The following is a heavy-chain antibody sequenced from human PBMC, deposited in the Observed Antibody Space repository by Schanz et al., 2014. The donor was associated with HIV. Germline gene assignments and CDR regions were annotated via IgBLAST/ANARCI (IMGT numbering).Heavy chain of an antibody. D-gene: IGHD3-10*01. CDR3: ARWRSGAPSN. J-gene: IGHJ4*02. CDR2: SKNKANGYIT. V-gene: IGHV3-72*01. Sequence: QVVESGVGLVQPGGSLRLSCTTSGFIFSDHFMGGDLQAPGKGLEWVARSKNKANGYITEYTASVKGRFTISRDDSRNSLYLQMNSLKTEDTAVYFCARWRSGAPSNWGQGTLVTVS. CDR1: GFIFSDHF.